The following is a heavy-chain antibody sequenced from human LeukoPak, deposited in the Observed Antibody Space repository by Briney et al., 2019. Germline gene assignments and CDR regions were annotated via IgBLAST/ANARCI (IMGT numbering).Heavy chain of an antibody. Sequence: GGSLRLSRAASGFTFDDYTMHWVRQAPGKGLEWVSLISWDGGSTYYADSVKGRFTISRDNSKNSLYLQMNSLRTEDTALYYCASQYKSTFDYWGQGTLVTVSS. CDR2: ISWDGGST. D-gene: IGHD1-20*01. CDR3: ASQYKSTFDY. V-gene: IGHV3-43*01. J-gene: IGHJ4*02. CDR1: GFTFDDYT.